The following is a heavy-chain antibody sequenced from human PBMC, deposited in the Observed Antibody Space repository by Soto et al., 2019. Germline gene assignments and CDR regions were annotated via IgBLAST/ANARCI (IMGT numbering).Heavy chain of an antibody. CDR2: TYYRSKWYN. CDR1: VDSVSSNSAA. Sequence: SQTLSLTCAISVDSVSSNSAAWNWIRQSPSRGLEWLGRTYYRSKWYNDYAVSVKSRITTNPDTSKNQFSLQLNSVTPEDTAVYYCAGYDSSGYYSYDALDIWGQGTMVTVSS. D-gene: IGHD3-22*01. J-gene: IGHJ3*02. V-gene: IGHV6-1*01. CDR3: AGYDSSGYYSYDALDI.